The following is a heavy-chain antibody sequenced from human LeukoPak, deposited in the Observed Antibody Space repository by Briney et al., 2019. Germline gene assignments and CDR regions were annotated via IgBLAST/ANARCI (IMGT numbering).Heavy chain of an antibody. CDR3: ARQFGLMRSYRHLDH. CDR2: VYFNGDT. V-gene: IGHV4-59*08. D-gene: IGHD3/OR15-3a*01. CDR1: SGSISSYH. J-gene: IGHJ4*02. Sequence: PSETLSLTCSLSSGSISSYHWTWLRQPPGKTLQWIGNVYFNGDTNFNPSLKSRVTISVDTSNNQFSLKLTSVTAADTAVYYCARQFGLMRSYRHLDHWGPGILVTVSA.